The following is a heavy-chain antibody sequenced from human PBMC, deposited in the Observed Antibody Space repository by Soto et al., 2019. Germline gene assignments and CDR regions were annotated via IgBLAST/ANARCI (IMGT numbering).Heavy chain of an antibody. CDR1: GFPFSDYY. D-gene: IGHD3-9*01. CDR3: ARRRPTGYYNY. Sequence: QVQLVESGGDLVKPGGSLRLSCAASGFPFSDYYMSWIRQAPGKGLEWVSSIGGSSSYTNNADSVKGRFTISRDNAKNSPYLQMNSLRAEDTAVYYWARRRPTGYYNYWGQGTLVTVSA. J-gene: IGHJ4*02. CDR2: IGGSSSYT. V-gene: IGHV3-11*05.